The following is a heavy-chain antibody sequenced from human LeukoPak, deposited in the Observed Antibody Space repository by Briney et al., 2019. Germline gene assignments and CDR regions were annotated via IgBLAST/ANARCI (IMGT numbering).Heavy chain of an antibody. CDR2: INHSGST. V-gene: IGHV4-34*01. Sequence: KPSETLSLNCAVYGGSPSDYFWSWIRQPPGKGLEWIGEINHSGSTNYNPSLKSRVTISVDTSKNQFSLKLSSVTAADTAVYYCARGGRYCSSTSCYHCFGPWRRGTLVTVSS. D-gene: IGHD2-2*01. J-gene: IGHJ5*02. CDR1: GGSPSDYF. CDR3: ARGGRYCSSTSCYHCFGP.